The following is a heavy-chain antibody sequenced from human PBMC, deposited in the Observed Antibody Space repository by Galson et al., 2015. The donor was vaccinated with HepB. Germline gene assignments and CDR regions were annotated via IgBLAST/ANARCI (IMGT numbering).Heavy chain of an antibody. CDR1: GFTFGDYA. D-gene: IGHD2-21*02. V-gene: IGHV3-49*03. CDR3: TRDRGVLAYCGGDCYAHDAFDI. Sequence: SLRLSCAASGFTFGDYAMSWFRQAPGKGLEWVGFIRSKAYGGTTEYAASVKGRFTISRDDSKSIAYLQMNSLKTEDTAVYYCTRDRGVLAYCGGDCYAHDAFDIWGQGTMVTVSS. J-gene: IGHJ3*02. CDR2: IRSKAYGGTT.